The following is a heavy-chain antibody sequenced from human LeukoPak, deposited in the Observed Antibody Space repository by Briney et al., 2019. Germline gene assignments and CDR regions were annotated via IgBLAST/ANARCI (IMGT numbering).Heavy chain of an antibody. D-gene: IGHD6-19*01. Sequence: GGSLRLSCAASGFTFSSYAMSWVRQAPGKGLEWVSTINESGGSTYYADSVKGRFTVSRDNSKNTLYLQMNSLRAEDTAVYYCAKVFKEQWLGDWGQGTLVTVSS. CDR1: GFTFSSYA. CDR2: INESGGST. J-gene: IGHJ1*01. V-gene: IGHV3-23*01. CDR3: AKVFKEQWLGD.